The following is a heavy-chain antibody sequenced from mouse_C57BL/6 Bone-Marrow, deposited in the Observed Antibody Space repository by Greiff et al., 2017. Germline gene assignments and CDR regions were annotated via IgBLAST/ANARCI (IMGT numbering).Heavy chain of an antibody. CDR1: GFTFSSYT. CDR3: SRHVTTVLATKYFDV. CDR2: ISGGGGNT. J-gene: IGHJ1*03. V-gene: IGHV5-9*01. Sequence: DVMLVESGGGLVKPGGSLKLSCAASGFTFSSYTMSWVRQTPEKRLQWVAAISGGGGNTYYPDSVKGRFTISRDNDKNILYMQKSGLRSEETALYNCSRHVTTVLATKYFDVWGTGTTVTVSS. D-gene: IGHD1-1*01.